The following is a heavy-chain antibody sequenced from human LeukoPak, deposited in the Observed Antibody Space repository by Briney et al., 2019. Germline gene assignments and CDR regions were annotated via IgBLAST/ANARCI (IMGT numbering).Heavy chain of an antibody. CDR2: IYAGGSS. J-gene: IGHJ4*02. CDR3: ARGYYYRT. CDR1: GGSVGSDNSY. Sequence: SSETLSLTCTVSGGSVGSDNSYWNWIRQPAGKGLEWIGRIYAGGSSTYNPSLKSRVTILVDTSKNQFSLRLSSMTAADTAMYYCARGYYYRTWGLGTLVTVSS. D-gene: IGHD3-10*01. V-gene: IGHV4-61*02.